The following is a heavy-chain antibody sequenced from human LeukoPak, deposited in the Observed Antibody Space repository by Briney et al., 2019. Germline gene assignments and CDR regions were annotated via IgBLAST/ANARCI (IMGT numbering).Heavy chain of an antibody. Sequence: SETLSLTCTVSGGSISSYYWSWIRQPPGKGLEWIGYIYSSGSTNYNPSLKSRITISVDTSKDQFSLKLSSVTAADTAVYYCARFAYCGGHCWYYFDYWGQGSLVTVSS. V-gene: IGHV4-59*01. CDR2: IYSSGST. CDR1: GGSISSYY. CDR3: ARFAYCGGHCWYYFDY. J-gene: IGHJ4*02. D-gene: IGHD2-21*02.